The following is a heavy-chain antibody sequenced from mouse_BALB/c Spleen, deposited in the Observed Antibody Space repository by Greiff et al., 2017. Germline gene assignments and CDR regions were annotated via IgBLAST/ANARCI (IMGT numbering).Heavy chain of an antibody. CDR3: ARDNTTVVATDWYFDV. CDR1: GFTFTDYY. J-gene: IGHJ1*01. CDR2: IRNKANGYTT. D-gene: IGHD1-1*01. Sequence: EVQLVESGGGLVQPGGSLRLSCATSGFTFTDYYMSWVRQPPGKALEWLGFIRNKANGYTTEYSASVKGRFTISRDNSQSILYLQMNTLRAEDSATYYCARDNTTVVATDWYFDVWGAGTTVTVSS. V-gene: IGHV7-3*02.